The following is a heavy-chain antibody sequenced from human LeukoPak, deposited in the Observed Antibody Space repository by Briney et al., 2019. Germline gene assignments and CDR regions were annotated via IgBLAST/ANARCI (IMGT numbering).Heavy chain of an antibody. CDR2: IPPYNGHT. V-gene: IGHV1-18*01. J-gene: IGHJ4*02. CDR3: ARGDHSGSYLIDY. Sequence: GASVKVSCKASGYTFTTYGISWVRQAPGQGLECVAWIPPYNGHTNYAQKFQGRVTMTTDTSTSTAYMELRRLRVDDTAVYYCARGDHSGSYLIDYWGQGTLVTVSS. D-gene: IGHD1-26*01. CDR1: GYTFTTYG.